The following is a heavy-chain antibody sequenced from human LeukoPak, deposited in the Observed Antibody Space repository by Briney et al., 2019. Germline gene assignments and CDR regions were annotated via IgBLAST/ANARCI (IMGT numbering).Heavy chain of an antibody. CDR3: AIPIAAAAVFDY. CDR2: MNPNSGNT. Sequence: ASVKVSCKASGYTFTSYDINWVRQATGQGLEWMGWMNPNSGNTGYAQKFQGRVTMTRNTSISIAYMELSSLRSEDTAVYYCAIPIAAAAVFDYWGQGTLVTVSS. J-gene: IGHJ4*02. CDR1: GYTFTSYD. D-gene: IGHD6-13*01. V-gene: IGHV1-8*01.